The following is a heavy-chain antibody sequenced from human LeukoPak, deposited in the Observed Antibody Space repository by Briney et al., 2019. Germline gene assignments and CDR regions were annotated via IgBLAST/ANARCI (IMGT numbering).Heavy chain of an antibody. J-gene: IGHJ4*02. V-gene: IGHV3-33*06. CDR3: AKPTRGSGSFLTEY. Sequence: GGSLRLSCAASGFTFSSCGMHWVRQAPGKGLEWVAVIWNDGSYKYYADSVKGRFTISRDNSKNTLYLEMNSLRAEDTAVYYCAKPTRGSGSFLTEYWGQGTLVTVSS. CDR1: GFTFSSCG. CDR2: IWNDGSYK. D-gene: IGHD1-26*01.